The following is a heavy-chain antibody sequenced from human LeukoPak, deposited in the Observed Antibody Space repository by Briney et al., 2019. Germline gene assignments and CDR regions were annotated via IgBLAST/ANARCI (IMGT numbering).Heavy chain of an antibody. Sequence: GGSLRLPCAASGFTFSSYEMNWVRQAPGKGLEWVSYISSSGSTIYYADSVKGRFTISRDNAKNSLYLQMNSLRAEDTAVYYCARKGLRIAGFDPWGQGTLVTVSS. CDR2: ISSSGSTI. D-gene: IGHD1-26*01. J-gene: IGHJ5*02. CDR3: ARKGLRIAGFDP. V-gene: IGHV3-48*03. CDR1: GFTFSSYE.